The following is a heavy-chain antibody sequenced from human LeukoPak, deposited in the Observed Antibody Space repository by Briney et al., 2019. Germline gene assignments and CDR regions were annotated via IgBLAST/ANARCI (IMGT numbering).Heavy chain of an antibody. CDR3: ARVSYDSSGYYYGGGFDY. D-gene: IGHD3-22*01. Sequence: SGGSLRLSCAASGFTFSSYWIHWVRQAPGKGLVWVSRIYSDATYYADSVKGRFTISRDNAKNTLYLQMNSLRAEDTAVYYCARVSYDSSGYYYGGGFDYWGQGTLVTVSS. V-gene: IGHV3-74*01. CDR2: IYSDAT. CDR1: GFTFSSYW. J-gene: IGHJ4*02.